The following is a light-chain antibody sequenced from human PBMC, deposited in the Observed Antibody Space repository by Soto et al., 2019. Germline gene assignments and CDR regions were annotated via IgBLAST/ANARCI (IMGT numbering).Light chain of an antibody. CDR3: SSYAGGNNLGV. CDR2: EVS. CDR1: SSDVGGYNY. Sequence: QSVLTQPPSASGSPGQSVTISCTGTSSDVGGYNYVSWYQQHPGKAPKLMIYEVSKRPSGVPDRFSGSKSGNTASLTVSGFQAEDEADYYCSSYAGGNNLGVFGGGTKLTVL. V-gene: IGLV2-8*01. J-gene: IGLJ3*02.